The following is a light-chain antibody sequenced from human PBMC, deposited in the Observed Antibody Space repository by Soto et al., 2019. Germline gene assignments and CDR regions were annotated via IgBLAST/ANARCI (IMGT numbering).Light chain of an antibody. J-gene: IGKJ1*01. CDR3: QQRSNWPRT. Sequence: EIVLTQSPATLSLSPGERATLSCRASQSVSSYLAWYQQKPGQAPRLLIYDASNRATGIPARFSGSGSGTDLTLTMTSLEPEDFAVYYCQQRSNWPRTFGQGTKVEIK. V-gene: IGKV3-11*01. CDR1: QSVSSY. CDR2: DAS.